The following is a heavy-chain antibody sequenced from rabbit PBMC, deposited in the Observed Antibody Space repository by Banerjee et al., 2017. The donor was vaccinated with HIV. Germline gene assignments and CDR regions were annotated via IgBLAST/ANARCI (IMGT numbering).Heavy chain of an antibody. CDR3: ARDLAGAIGWNFNL. D-gene: IGHD4-1*01. CDR1: GFSFSNKYV. J-gene: IGHJ4*01. V-gene: IGHV1S45*01. Sequence: QEQLEESGGDLVKPEGSLTLTCTASGFSFSNKYVMCWVRQAPGKGLEWIACINTSSGNTVYASWAKGRFTISETSSTTVTLQMTSLTAADTATYFCARDLAGAIGWNFNLWGPGTLVTVS. CDR2: INTSSGNT.